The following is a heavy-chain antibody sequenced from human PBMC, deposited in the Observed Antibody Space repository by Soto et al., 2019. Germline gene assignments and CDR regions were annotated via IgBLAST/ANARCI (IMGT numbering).Heavy chain of an antibody. V-gene: IGHV1-46*01. J-gene: IGHJ5*02. CDR2: INPSGGST. CDR1: GYTFTSYY. CDR3: ARDPGSVNWFDP. Sequence: QVQLVQSGAEVKKPGASVKVSCKASGYTFTSYYMHWVRQAPGQGLEWMGIINPSGGSTSYAQKCQGRVTMTRDTSTSTVYMELSSLRSEDTAVYYCARDPGSVNWFDPWGQGTLVTVSS. D-gene: IGHD3-10*01.